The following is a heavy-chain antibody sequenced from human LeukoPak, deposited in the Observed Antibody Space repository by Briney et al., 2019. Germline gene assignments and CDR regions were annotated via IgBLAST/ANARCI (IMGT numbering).Heavy chain of an antibody. CDR3: ARPRWIQLIDY. CDR2: INQDGSEK. D-gene: IGHD5-18*01. Sequence: GGSLRLPCAASGFTFSSYWMSWVRQAPGKGLEWVANINQDGSEKYYVDSVKGRFTISRDNAKNSLYLQMNSLRAEDTAVYYCARPRWIQLIDYWGQGTLVTVSS. V-gene: IGHV3-7*01. J-gene: IGHJ4*02. CDR1: GFTFSSYW.